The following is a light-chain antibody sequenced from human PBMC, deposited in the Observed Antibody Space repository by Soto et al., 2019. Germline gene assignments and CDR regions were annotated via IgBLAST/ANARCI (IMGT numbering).Light chain of an antibody. J-gene: IGKJ3*01. CDR2: WAW. CDR3: HQYFITPFT. V-gene: IGKV4-1*01. Sequence: DIVMTQSPDSLAVSLGERATLNCKSSQSVLYSSNNKNYLAWYQKKPGQPPKLLIYWAWTRESGVPDRFSGGGSGTDFTLTISSLQAEDVAVYYCHQYFITPFTFGPGTKVDVK. CDR1: QSVLYSSNNKNY.